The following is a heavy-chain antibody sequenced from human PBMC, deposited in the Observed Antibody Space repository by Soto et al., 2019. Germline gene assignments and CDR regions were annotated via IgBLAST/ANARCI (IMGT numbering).Heavy chain of an antibody. CDR1: GFPFINYA. V-gene: IGHV3-23*01. CDR2: ISGGGGST. Sequence: GGSLRISCAASGFPFINYAMSWVRQVPGKGLEWVSTISGGGGSTHYADSVKGRFTISRDNSKNTVYLQMNDLRAEDTAVYYCAKIISGTYYNGADYWGQGTLVTVSS. CDR3: AKIISGTYYNGADY. D-gene: IGHD3-10*01. J-gene: IGHJ4*02.